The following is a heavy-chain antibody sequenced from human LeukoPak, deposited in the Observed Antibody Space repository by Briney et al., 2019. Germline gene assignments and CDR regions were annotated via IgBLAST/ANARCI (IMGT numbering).Heavy chain of an antibody. CDR1: GGTFSSYA. CDR2: MNPNSGNT. Sequence: GSSVKVSCKASGGTFSSYAISWVRQAPGQGLEWMGWMNPNSGNTAYVQKFQGRVTMTRTTSINTAYMELSGLRSADTAVYYCARGASRSFDYWGQGTLVTVSS. CDR3: ARGASRSFDY. V-gene: IGHV1-8*02. J-gene: IGHJ4*02.